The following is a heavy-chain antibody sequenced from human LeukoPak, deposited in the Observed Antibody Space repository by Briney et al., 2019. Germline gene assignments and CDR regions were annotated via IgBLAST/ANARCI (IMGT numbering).Heavy chain of an antibody. V-gene: IGHV3-48*03. J-gene: IGHJ1*01. Sequence: PGGSLRLSCAASGFSFSDYEMNWVRQAPGKGLEWVSYIGSGGDTIYYADSVKGRLTISRDNAKNSLYLQMNSLRAEDTGVYYCARLGSTGSYYRDFQYWGQGTLVTVSS. CDR3: ARLGSTGSYYRDFQY. CDR2: IGSGGDTI. CDR1: GFSFSDYE. D-gene: IGHD1-26*01.